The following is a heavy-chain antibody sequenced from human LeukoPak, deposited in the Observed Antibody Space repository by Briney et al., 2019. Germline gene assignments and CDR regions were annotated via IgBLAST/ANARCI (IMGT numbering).Heavy chain of an antibody. V-gene: IGHV3-7*03. CDR3: ARLHSAIYHGDAFDI. CDR1: GFTFSSYW. D-gene: IGHD1-26*01. J-gene: IGHJ3*02. Sequence: SGGSLRLSCAASGFTFSSYWMTWVRQAPGKGLEWVAKIKEDGSEKYYVDSVKGRFTVSRDNVKNSLFLQMNSLRAEDTAAYYCARLHSAIYHGDAFDIWGQGTMVTVSS. CDR2: IKEDGSEK.